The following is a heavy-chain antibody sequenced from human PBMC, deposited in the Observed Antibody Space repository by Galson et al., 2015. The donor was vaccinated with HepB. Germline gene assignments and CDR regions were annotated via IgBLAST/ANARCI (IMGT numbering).Heavy chain of an antibody. CDR3: ASFIAATVTTNIGGTDHYYYYGMDV. J-gene: IGHJ6*02. D-gene: IGHD2-15*01. CDR2: ISSSSSYI. Sequence: SLRLSCAASGFTFSSYSMNWVRPAPGKGLEWVSSISSSSSYIYYADSVKGRFTISRDNAKNSLYLQMNSLRAEDTAVYYCASFIAATVTTNIGGTDHYYYYGMDVWGQGTTVTVSS. V-gene: IGHV3-21*01. CDR1: GFTFSSYS.